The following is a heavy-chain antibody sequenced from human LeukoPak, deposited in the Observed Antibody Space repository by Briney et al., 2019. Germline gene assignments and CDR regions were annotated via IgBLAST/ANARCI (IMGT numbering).Heavy chain of an antibody. V-gene: IGHV3-48*01. Sequence: PGGSLKPPGKALELTSRSLRMNGVAKAQGKGRNWVSHISSSSSTIYYADSVKGRFTISRDNAKNSLFLQMNSLGAEDTAVYYCARDSSAYYQLDYWGQGTLVTVSS. J-gene: IGHJ4*02. CDR3: ARDSSAYYQLDY. CDR2: ISSSSSTI. D-gene: IGHD3-22*01. CDR1: ELTSRSLR.